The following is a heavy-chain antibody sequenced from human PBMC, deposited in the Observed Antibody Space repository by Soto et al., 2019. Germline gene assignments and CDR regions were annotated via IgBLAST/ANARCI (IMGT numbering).Heavy chain of an antibody. D-gene: IGHD6-19*01. V-gene: IGHV4-61*01. Sequence: QVQLQESGPGLLKPSETLSLTCYVSGGSVSDKTYYWSWIRQPPGKGLEWIGYVYYSGTTNYNPSLKSRVSISVDTSQNQFSLRLNSVTAADTALYYCARTTAVPDTLRSRYYFDYWGQGTLVTVSS. CDR1: GGSVSDKTYY. CDR2: VYYSGTT. J-gene: IGHJ4*02. CDR3: ARTTAVPDTLRSRYYFDY.